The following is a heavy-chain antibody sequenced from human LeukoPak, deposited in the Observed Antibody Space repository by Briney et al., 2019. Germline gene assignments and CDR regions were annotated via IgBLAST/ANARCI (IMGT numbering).Heavy chain of an antibody. V-gene: IGHV4-59*08. Sequence: SAALSLPCCAAGGGISSGYWCWLRRHPGKGGVGWGGVYYSDRPNYNPSLKSRVTISVDTSKNQFSLKLSSVTAADTAVYYCARHPDYGGNYLNYFDYWGQGTLVTVSS. CDR3: ARHPDYGGNYLNYFDY. J-gene: IGHJ4*02. D-gene: IGHD4-23*01. CDR2: VYYSDRP. CDR1: GGGISSGY.